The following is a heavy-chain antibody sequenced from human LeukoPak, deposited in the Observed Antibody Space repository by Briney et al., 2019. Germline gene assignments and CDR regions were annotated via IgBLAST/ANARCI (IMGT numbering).Heavy chain of an antibody. CDR3: AKVHPGPYYMDL. CDR2: IWYDGSNK. D-gene: IGHD1-14*01. Sequence: HPGGSLRLACVASGFTFSSYGMRWVRQAPGKGLEWVAVIWYDGSNKYYADSVKGRFTISRDNSKNTLYLQMNSLRAEDTAVYYCAKVHPGPYYMDLWGKGTTVTVSS. J-gene: IGHJ6*03. CDR1: GFTFSSYG. V-gene: IGHV3-33*06.